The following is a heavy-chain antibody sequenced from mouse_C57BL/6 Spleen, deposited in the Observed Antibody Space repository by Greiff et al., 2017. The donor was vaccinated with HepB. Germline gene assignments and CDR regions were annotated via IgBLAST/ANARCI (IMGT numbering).Heavy chain of an antibody. Sequence: EVKLQESGPVLVKPGASVKMSCKASGYTFTDYYMNWVKQSHGKSLEWIGVINPYNGGTSYNQKFKGKATLTVDKSSSTAYMELNSLTSEDSAVYYCARGVYGRGAMDYWGQGTSVTVSS. CDR2: INPYNGGT. CDR1: GYTFTDYY. CDR3: ARGVYGRGAMDY. V-gene: IGHV1-19*01. J-gene: IGHJ4*01. D-gene: IGHD1-1*01.